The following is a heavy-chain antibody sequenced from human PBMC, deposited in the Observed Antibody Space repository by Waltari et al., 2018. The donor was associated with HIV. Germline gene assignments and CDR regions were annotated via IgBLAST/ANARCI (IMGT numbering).Heavy chain of an antibody. D-gene: IGHD7-27*01. Sequence: QVQLVQSGAEVQKPGASVKVSCKASGYTFSNYAMHWVRQAPGQRLEWMGWINAGSGETKYSQNFQDRVTLTRDTSASTAYMELGSLRSEDTAVYYCARDLAGDPDWYFDLWGRGTLVTVSS. CDR2: INAGSGET. CDR1: GYTFSNYA. J-gene: IGHJ2*01. V-gene: IGHV1-3*01. CDR3: ARDLAGDPDWYFDL.